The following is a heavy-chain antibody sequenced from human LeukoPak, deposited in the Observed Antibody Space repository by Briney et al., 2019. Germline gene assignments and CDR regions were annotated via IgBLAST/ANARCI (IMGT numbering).Heavy chain of an antibody. D-gene: IGHD2-15*01. CDR2: IKEDGSEK. Sequence: PGGSLRLSCAASGITFSRSWMSWVRQAPGKGLEGLAFIKEDGSEKYYVDSVKGRFAISRDNAENSLYLQMNSLRAEDTAVYYCARDRGGRTGLDDWGQGTLVTVSS. CDR1: GITFSRSW. J-gene: IGHJ4*02. CDR3: ARDRGGRTGLDD. V-gene: IGHV3-7*04.